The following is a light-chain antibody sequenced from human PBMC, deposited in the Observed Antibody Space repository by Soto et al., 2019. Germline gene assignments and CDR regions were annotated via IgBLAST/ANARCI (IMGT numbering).Light chain of an antibody. CDR1: SSDVGGYNY. V-gene: IGLV2-8*01. J-gene: IGLJ1*01. CDR2: EVI. CDR3: SSYTATNTYV. Sequence: QSALTQPPSASGSPGQSVTISCTGTSSDVGGYNYVSWYQQHPGKAPKLMIYEVINRPSGVSYRFSGSKSGNTASLTISGLQAEDEADYYCSSYTATNTYVFGTGTKLTVL.